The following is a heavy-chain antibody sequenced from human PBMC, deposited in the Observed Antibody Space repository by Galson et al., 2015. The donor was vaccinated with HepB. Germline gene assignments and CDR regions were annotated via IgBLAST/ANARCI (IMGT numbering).Heavy chain of an antibody. CDR1: GFTFSNYA. CDR3: ANQRGGDSGTAVATAFDF. D-gene: IGHD6-19*01. Sequence: SLRLSCAGSGFTFSNYAMAWVRQAPGKGLEWVSSISPPGDYVYYADSVKGRFTVSRDNSQKTVFLQMNSLRAEDTAVYSCANQRGGDSGTAVATAFDFWGQGALVTVSS. J-gene: IGHJ4*02. V-gene: IGHV3-23*01. CDR2: ISPPGDYV.